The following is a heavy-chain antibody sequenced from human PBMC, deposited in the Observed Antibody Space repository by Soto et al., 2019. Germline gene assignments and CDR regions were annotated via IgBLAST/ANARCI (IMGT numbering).Heavy chain of an antibody. CDR1: GYSFTNYS. Sequence: HVQLVQSEAEVKKPGASVQVSCKASGYSFTNYSMHWVRQVPGQGPEWMGKINPTSGSTSYAQKFKHKVTMTRDMSSNTLYIQLSSLSSEDTAVYYCAKDGIQLWSRYYFDFWGQGTLVIVSS. D-gene: IGHD5-18*01. J-gene: IGHJ4*02. CDR3: AKDGIQLWSRYYFDF. CDR2: INPTSGST. V-gene: IGHV1-46*01.